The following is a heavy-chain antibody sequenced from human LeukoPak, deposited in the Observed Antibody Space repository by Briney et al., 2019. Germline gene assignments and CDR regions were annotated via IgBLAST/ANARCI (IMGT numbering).Heavy chain of an antibody. CDR3: AKESRWGVRGVINY. J-gene: IGHJ4*02. CDR1: GFTVSNNY. Sequence: GGSLRLSCAASGFTVSNNYMRWVRQAPGKGLEWVSAISGSGGSTYYADSVKGRFTISRDNSKNTLYLQMNSLRAEDTAVYYCAKESRWGVRGVINYWGQGTLVTVSS. D-gene: IGHD3-10*01. V-gene: IGHV3-23*01. CDR2: ISGSGGST.